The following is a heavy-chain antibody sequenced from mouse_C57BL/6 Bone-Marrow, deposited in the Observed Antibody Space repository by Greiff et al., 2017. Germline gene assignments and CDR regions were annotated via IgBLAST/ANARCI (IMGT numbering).Heavy chain of an antibody. V-gene: IGHV1-15*01. CDR1: GYTFTDYE. Sequence: QVQLKQSGAELVRPGASVTLSCKASGYTFTDYEMHWVKQTPVHGLEWIGAIDPETGGTAYNQKFKGKDILTADKSSSTAYMELRSLTSEDSAVYYCTRDGDEGYWGQGTTLTVSS. J-gene: IGHJ2*01. CDR2: IDPETGGT. CDR3: TRDGDEGY.